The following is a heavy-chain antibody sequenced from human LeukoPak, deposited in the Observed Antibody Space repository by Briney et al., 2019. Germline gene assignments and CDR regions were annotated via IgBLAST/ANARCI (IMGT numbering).Heavy chain of an antibody. CDR2: ISYSGTT. J-gene: IGHJ4*02. CDR1: GGSISSGGYY. V-gene: IGHV4-31*03. Sequence: SQTLSLTCTVSGGSISSGGYYWSWIRQHPGKGLEWIGYISYSGTTYYNPSLKSRVTISVDTSKNQFSLKLSSVTAADTAVYYCAALGYCSGGSCYSDYWGQGTLVTVSS. D-gene: IGHD2-15*01. CDR3: AALGYCSGGSCYSDY.